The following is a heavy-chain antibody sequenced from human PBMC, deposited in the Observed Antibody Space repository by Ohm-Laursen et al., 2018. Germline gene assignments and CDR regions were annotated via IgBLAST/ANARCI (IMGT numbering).Heavy chain of an antibody. J-gene: IGHJ6*02. CDR1: GFTFDDYA. Sequence: SSLRLSCAASGFTFDDYAMHWVRQAPGKGLEWVSGITWNSGSIGYADSVKGRFTIARDNAKKSLYLQMNSLRAEDTALYSCAKGADLWYYFYGMDVWGQGTTVTVSS. CDR3: AKGADLWYYFYGMDV. CDR2: ITWNSGSI. V-gene: IGHV3-9*01.